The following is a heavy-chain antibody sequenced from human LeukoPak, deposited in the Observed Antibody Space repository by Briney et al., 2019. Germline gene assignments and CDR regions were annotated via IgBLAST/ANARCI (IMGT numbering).Heavy chain of an antibody. CDR1: RFSFSTYW. V-gene: IGHV3-7*01. CDR3: ARDDASY. J-gene: IGHJ4*02. CDR2: IKQDGSEK. Sequence: PGGSLRLSCAAFRFSFSTYWMSWARQAPGKGRQWVANIKQDGSEKHYVDSVKGRFTISRDNAKNTLYLQMNSLRAEDTAVYYCARDDASYWGQGTLVTVSS.